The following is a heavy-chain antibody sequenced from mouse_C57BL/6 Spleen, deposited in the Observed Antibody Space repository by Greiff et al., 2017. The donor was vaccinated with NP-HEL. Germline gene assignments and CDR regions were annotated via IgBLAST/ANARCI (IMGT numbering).Heavy chain of an antibody. Sequence: QVTLKVSGPELVKPGASVKISCKASGYAFSSSWMNWVKQRPGKGLEWIGRIYPGDGDTNYNGKFKGKATLTADKSSSTAYMQLSSLTSEDSAVYFCARSSNYGFAYWGQGTLVTVSA. J-gene: IGHJ3*01. D-gene: IGHD2-5*01. V-gene: IGHV1-82*01. CDR3: ARSSNYGFAY. CDR2: IYPGDGDT. CDR1: GYAFSSSW.